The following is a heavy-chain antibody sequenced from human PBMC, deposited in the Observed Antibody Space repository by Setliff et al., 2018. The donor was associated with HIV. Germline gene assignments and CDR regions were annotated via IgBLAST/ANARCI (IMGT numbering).Heavy chain of an antibody. D-gene: IGHD6-19*01. Sequence: SETLSLTCTVSGGSISSYYWSWIRQPPGKGLEWIGYIYYSGSTNYNPSLKSRVTISIDTSENRFSLKLNSVTAADTAVYYCASQPAYSTDWYPPGYFDHWGQGTLVTVSS. V-gene: IGHV4-59*08. CDR3: ASQPAYSTDWYPPGYFDH. CDR2: IYYSGST. J-gene: IGHJ4*02. CDR1: GGSISSYY.